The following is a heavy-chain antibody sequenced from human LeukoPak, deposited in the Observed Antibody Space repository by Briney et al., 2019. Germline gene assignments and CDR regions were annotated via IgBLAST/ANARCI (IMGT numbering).Heavy chain of an antibody. D-gene: IGHD3-10*01. J-gene: IGHJ4*02. V-gene: IGHV3-23*01. CDR1: GFTFSDYA. Sequence: GGSLRLSCQASGFTFSDYAMSWVRQAPGKGLEWVSSINPDGGSFFADSVKGRSSISRDDSRSVVYLRMNTLSAEDTAVYYCARSGVATCHYWGQGILVTVSS. CDR3: ARSGVATCHY. CDR2: INPDGGS.